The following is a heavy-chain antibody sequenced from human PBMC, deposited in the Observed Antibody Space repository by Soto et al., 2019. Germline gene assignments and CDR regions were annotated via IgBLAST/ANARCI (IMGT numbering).Heavy chain of an antibody. V-gene: IGHV1-18*01. CDR1: GYTFTSHG. Sequence: ASVKVSCKASGYTFTSHGVSWVRQAPGQGLEWMGWISASNGDTNYAQKLQGRVTVTTDTSTSTAYMELRSLRPEDTAVYYCARAKRWSGGGAFGYWGQGTLGTVSS. J-gene: IGHJ4*02. D-gene: IGHD3-10*01. CDR2: ISASNGDT. CDR3: ARAKRWSGGGAFGY.